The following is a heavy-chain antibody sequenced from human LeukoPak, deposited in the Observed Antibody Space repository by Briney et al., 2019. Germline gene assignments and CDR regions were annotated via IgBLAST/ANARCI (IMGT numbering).Heavy chain of an antibody. CDR1: GFTFSSYW. CDR3: ARDYSEMDAFDI. CDR2: ISYDGSNK. J-gene: IGHJ3*02. Sequence: GGSLRLSCAASGFTFSSYWMSWVRQAPGKGLEWVAVISYDGSNKYYADSVKGRFTISRDNSKNTLYLQMNSLRAEDTAVYYCARDYSEMDAFDIWGQGTMVTVSS. D-gene: IGHD2-15*01. V-gene: IGHV3-30*03.